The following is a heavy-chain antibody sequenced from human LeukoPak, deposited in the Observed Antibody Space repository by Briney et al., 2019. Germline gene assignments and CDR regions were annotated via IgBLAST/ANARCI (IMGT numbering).Heavy chain of an antibody. CDR2: ITYSSSTI. D-gene: IGHD3-22*01. CDR1: GFTFSSYS. CDR3: AGETHNGYSFDY. V-gene: IGHV3-48*01. J-gene: IGHJ4*02. Sequence: PGGSLRLSCVASGFTFSSYSMNWVRQAPGKGLEWVSYITYSSSTIYYADSVKGRFTISRDNAKNSLYLQMNSLRAEDTAVYYCAGETHNGYSFDYWGQGTLVTVS.